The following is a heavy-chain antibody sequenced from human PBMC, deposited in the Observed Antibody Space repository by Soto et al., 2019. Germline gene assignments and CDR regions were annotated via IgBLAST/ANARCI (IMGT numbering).Heavy chain of an antibody. CDR2: IYFGGNT. J-gene: IGHJ4*02. D-gene: IGHD4-17*01. V-gene: IGHV4-39*01. Sequence: QLQLQESGPGLVKPSETLSLTCTGSGDSITSSGHYWGWIRQPPGKGLEWIGSIYFGGNTYYNPSLKSRVTISTDTSRNQLSLKVYSVTAADTAFYYCARAGEQLDYDTYFDYWGQGTLVTVSS. CDR3: ARAGEQLDYDTYFDY. CDR1: GDSITSSGHY.